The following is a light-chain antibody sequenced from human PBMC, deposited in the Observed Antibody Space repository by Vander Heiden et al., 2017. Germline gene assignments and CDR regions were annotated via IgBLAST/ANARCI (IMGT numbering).Light chain of an antibody. CDR3: QQYGSSPIT. Sequence: EIVLTQSPATLSLSPGERATLSCGASQSVSSSDLAWYQQKPGLAPRILIYDASSRATGIPDRFSGSGSGTDFTITISRLEPEDFAVYYCQQYGSSPITFGQGTRLEIK. J-gene: IGKJ5*01. CDR2: DAS. V-gene: IGKV3D-20*01. CDR1: QSVSSSD.